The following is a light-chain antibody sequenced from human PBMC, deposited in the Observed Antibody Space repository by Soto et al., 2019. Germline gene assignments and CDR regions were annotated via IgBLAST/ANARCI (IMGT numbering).Light chain of an antibody. CDR2: GAS. J-gene: IGKJ2*01. CDR3: QQNGNSPHT. CDR1: QSVTSSY. Sequence: EIVLTQSPGTLSLSPGESATLSCRASQSVTSSYLAWYQQKPGQAPRLLIYGASSRATGIPDRFTGSGSGTDFTLTISRLEPEDFAVYYCQQNGNSPHTFGQGTKLDI. V-gene: IGKV3-20*01.